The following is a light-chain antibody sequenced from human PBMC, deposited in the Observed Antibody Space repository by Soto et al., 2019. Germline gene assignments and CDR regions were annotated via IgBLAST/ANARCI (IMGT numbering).Light chain of an antibody. V-gene: IGKV1-6*01. CDR1: QGIRGE. CDR3: LHDYNYPRT. J-gene: IGKJ1*01. CDR2: AAS. Sequence: AIQMTQSPSSLSASVGDRVINTCRASQGIRGELAWYQQKPGKAPDLLIYAASTLQPGVPYRFSGSGSGTDFTLTISNLQPEDFATYYCLHDYNYPRTFGQGTKVDIK.